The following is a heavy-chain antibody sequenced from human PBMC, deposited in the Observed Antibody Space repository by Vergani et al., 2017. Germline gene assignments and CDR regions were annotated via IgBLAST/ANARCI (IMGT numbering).Heavy chain of an antibody. CDR2: IIPIFGTA. CDR3: ARDRYYLGSGSYPYFYYYGLDV. CDR1: GGTFSSYA. V-gene: IGHV1-69*01. Sequence: QVQLVQSGAEVKKPGSSVKVSCKASGGTFSSYAISWVRQPPGQGLELMGGIIPIFGTANYAQKFQGRVTITADESTSTAYMELSSLRSEDTAVYYCARDRYYLGSGSYPYFYYYGLDVWGQGTAVTVSS. J-gene: IGHJ6*02. D-gene: IGHD3-10*01.